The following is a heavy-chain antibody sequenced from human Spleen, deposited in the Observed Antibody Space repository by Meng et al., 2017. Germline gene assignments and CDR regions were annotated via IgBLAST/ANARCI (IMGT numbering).Heavy chain of an antibody. CDR2: IYHSGST. CDR3: AREDSRGLNFDS. V-gene: IGHV4-4*02. Sequence: QVQLQESGPGLVKPSGTLSLTCAVSGGSISSSNWWSWVRQPPGKGLEWIGEIYHSGSTNYNPSLKSRASISVDTSKNQFSLKLSSVTVADTAMYYCAREDSRGLNFDSWGKGTLVTVSS. CDR1: GGSISSSNW. J-gene: IGHJ4*02. D-gene: IGHD3-22*01.